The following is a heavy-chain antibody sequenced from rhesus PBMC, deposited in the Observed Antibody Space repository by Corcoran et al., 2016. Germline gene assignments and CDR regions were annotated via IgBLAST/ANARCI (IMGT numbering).Heavy chain of an antibody. CDR3: AKDLAKFDY. Sequence: EVQLVESGGGLVQPGGSLRLSCAASGFTFSSYGMSWVRQAPGKGLEWVSYISSGCVSTYYAESVKGRFNISRDNSKNRLSLKRNSLGAEDTAVYYCAKDLAKFDYWGQGVLVTVSS. CDR2: ISSGCVST. CDR1: GFTFSSYG. J-gene: IGHJ4*01. V-gene: IGHV3S5*01.